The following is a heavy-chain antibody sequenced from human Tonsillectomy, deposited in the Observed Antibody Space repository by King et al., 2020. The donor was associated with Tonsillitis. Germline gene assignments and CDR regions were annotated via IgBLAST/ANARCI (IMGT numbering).Heavy chain of an antibody. V-gene: IGHV3-66*01. D-gene: IGHD3-10*01. J-gene: IGHJ6*02. CDR3: ASNLRGAVFDYYYGMDV. CDR1: GFTVSSNY. CDR2: IYSGGST. Sequence: VQLVESGGGLVQPGGSLRLSCAASGFTVSSNYMSWVRQAPGKGLEWVSVIYSGGSTYYADSVKGRFTISRDNSKNTLYLQMNSLRAEDTAVYYCASNLRGAVFDYYYGMDVWGQGTTVTVSS.